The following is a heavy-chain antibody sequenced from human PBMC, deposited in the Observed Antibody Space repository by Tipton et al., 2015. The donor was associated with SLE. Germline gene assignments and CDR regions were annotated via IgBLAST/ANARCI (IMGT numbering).Heavy chain of an antibody. J-gene: IGHJ5*02. Sequence: GSLRLSCAASGFTFSNFWMTWVRQAPGKGLEWVANINQDGNGKYYVDSVKGRFTISRDNAKNSLFLQMNSLRAEDTAVYYCARHATWGQGTLVTVSS. D-gene: IGHD2-2*01. CDR2: INQDGNGK. V-gene: IGHV3-7*01. CDR1: GFTFSNFW. CDR3: ARHAT.